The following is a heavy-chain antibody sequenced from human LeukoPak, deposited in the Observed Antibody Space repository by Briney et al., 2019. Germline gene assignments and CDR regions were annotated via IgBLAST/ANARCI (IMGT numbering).Heavy chain of an antibody. CDR3: ARDRSNSDY. D-gene: IGHD1-26*01. CDR2: IRVDSGHT. Sequence: ASVKVSCKASGYTFRNNGISWVRQAPGQGLEWMGWIRVDSGHTNYAQKFQGRVTMTRDTFTTTVYMELRSLTSDDTAVYYCARDRSNSDYWGQGTLVTVSS. V-gene: IGHV1-18*01. CDR1: GYTFRNNG. J-gene: IGHJ4*02.